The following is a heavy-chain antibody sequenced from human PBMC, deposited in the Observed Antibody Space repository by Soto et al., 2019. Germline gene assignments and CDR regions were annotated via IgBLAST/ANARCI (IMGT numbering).Heavy chain of an antibody. D-gene: IGHD3-22*01. CDR3: ARQNSDSSGYYVFDY. Sequence: GASVKVSCKASGYTFTSYDINWVRQATGQGLEWMGWMNPTSGNTGYAKKFQGRVTMTRDTTTNTAYMELTGLTPEDTAVYYCARQNSDSSGYYVFDYWGQGTLVTVSS. CDR2: MNPTSGNT. J-gene: IGHJ4*02. CDR1: GYTFTSYD. V-gene: IGHV1-8*01.